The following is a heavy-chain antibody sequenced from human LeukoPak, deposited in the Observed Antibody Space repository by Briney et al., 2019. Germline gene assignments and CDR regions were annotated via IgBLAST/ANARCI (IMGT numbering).Heavy chain of an antibody. V-gene: IGHV3-23*01. J-gene: IGHJ4*02. CDR2: ISGGGDST. CDR1: GFTFSDYA. CDR3: AKLGCTGTICYANY. Sequence: GGSLRLSCAASGFTFSDYAMTWVRQTPGKGLEWVSVISGGGDSTDYADSMKGRFTISRDNSKSTLSPQMNSLRAEDTALYYCAKLGCTGTICYANYWGQGTLVTVSS. D-gene: IGHD2-2*01.